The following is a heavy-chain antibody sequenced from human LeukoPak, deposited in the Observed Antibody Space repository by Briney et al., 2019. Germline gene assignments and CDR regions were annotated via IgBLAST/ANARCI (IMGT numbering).Heavy chain of an antibody. Sequence: PGGSLRLSCAASGFAVSTNYLSWVRQAPGKGLEWVSVIYSDGSTYYTDSVKGRFTISRDNSKNTLYLQMNSMRPEDTAVYYCARDQRSESYYPWGWFAPWGQGTLVTVSS. V-gene: IGHV3-66*02. CDR3: ARDQRSESYYPWGWFAP. CDR2: IYSDGST. J-gene: IGHJ5*02. D-gene: IGHD1-26*01. CDR1: GFAVSTNY.